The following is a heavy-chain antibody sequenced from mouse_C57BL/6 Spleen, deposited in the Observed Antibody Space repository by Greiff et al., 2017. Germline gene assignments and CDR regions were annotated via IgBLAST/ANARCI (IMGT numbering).Heavy chain of an antibody. V-gene: IGHV5-4*01. Sequence: DVHLVESGGGLVKPGGSLKLSCAASGFTFSSYAMSWVRQTPEKRLEWVATISDGGSYTYYPDNVKGRFTISRDNAKNNLYLQMSHLKSEDTAMYYCARDLYYGSSYGFAYWGQGTLVTVSA. CDR3: ARDLYYGSSYGFAY. D-gene: IGHD1-1*01. J-gene: IGHJ3*01. CDR2: ISDGGSYT. CDR1: GFTFSSYA.